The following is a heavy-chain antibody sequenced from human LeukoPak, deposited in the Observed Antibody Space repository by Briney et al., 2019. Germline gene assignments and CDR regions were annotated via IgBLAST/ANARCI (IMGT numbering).Heavy chain of an antibody. CDR2: SRSKAKEYTT. D-gene: IGHD2-21*01. CDR3: ARDGAEGDDSAFDV. V-gene: IGHV3-72*01. CDR1: GFTLSDHH. J-gene: IGHJ3*01. Sequence: GGSLRLSCAASGFTLSDHHMDWVRQAPGKGLEWIGRSRSKAKEYTTEFAASVGARFTISRDETNNSMFLQMYSLKTEDTAVHYCARDGAEGDDSAFDVWGQGTLVTVSS.